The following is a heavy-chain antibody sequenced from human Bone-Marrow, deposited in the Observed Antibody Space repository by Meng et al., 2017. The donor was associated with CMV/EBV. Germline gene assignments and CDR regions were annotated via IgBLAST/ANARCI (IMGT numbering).Heavy chain of an antibody. J-gene: IGHJ6*02. D-gene: IGHD2-2*01. V-gene: IGHV4-34*01. Sequence: SQTLSLTCAVYDGSFSGYYWSWIRQPPGKGLEWIGEINHSGSTNYNPSLKSRVTISVDTSKNQFSLKLSSVTAADTAVYYCARSSHSSTSGYYYYYGMDVWGQGTTVTVSS. CDR3: ARSSHSSTSGYYYYYGMDV. CDR1: DGSFSGYY. CDR2: INHSGST.